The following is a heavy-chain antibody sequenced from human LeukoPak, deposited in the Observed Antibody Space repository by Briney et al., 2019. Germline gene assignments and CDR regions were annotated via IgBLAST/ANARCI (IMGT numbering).Heavy chain of an antibody. V-gene: IGHV3-33*08. D-gene: IGHD3-22*01. CDR2: IWYDGSNK. CDR3: ARDRHYYDSSGYYSEYFQH. Sequence: GGSLRLSCAASGFTVSSNYMSWVRQAPSKGLEWVAVIWYDGSNKYYADSVKGRFTISRDNSKNTLYLQMNSLRAEDTAVYYCARDRHYYDSSGYYSEYFQHWGQGTLVTVSS. J-gene: IGHJ1*01. CDR1: GFTVSSNY.